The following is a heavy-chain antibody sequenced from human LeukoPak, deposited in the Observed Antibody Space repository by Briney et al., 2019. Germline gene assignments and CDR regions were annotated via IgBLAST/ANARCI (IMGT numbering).Heavy chain of an antibody. CDR1: GLTFSSYA. J-gene: IGHJ4*02. V-gene: IGHV3-23*01. Sequence: GGSLRLSCAASGLTFSSYAMSWVRQAPGKGLEWVSAISGSGGSTYYADSVKGRFTISRDNSKNTLYLQMNSLRAEDTAVYYCAKDQKSGSYFYRVWVFDYWGQGTLVTVSS. CDR3: AKDQKSGSYFYRVWVFDY. CDR2: ISGSGGST. D-gene: IGHD1-26*01.